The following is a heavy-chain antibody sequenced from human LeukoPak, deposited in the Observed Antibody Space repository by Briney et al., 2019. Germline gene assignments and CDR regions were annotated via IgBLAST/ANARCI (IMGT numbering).Heavy chain of an antibody. Sequence: PSETLSLTCAVYGGSFSGYYWSWIRQPPGKGLEWIGEINHSGSTNYNPSLKSRVTISVDTSKNQFSLQLSSVTAADTAVYYCARDRSMDSSGYYSYWGQGTLVTVSS. CDR1: GGSFSGYY. D-gene: IGHD3-22*01. CDR2: INHSGST. J-gene: IGHJ4*02. CDR3: ARDRSMDSSGYYSY. V-gene: IGHV4-34*01.